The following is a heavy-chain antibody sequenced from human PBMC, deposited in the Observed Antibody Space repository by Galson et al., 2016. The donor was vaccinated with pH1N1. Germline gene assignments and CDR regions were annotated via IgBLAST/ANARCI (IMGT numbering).Heavy chain of an antibody. D-gene: IGHD3-10*01. CDR2: IDWGDDK. CDR3: ARWFGESLYGRDTGVFDI. V-gene: IGHV2-70*13. Sequence: LEWLALIDWGDDKDYSTSLKTRLTISKDTSKNQVVLTMTNMDPVDTATYFCARWFGESLYGRDTGVFDIWGQGTMVTVSS. J-gene: IGHJ3*02.